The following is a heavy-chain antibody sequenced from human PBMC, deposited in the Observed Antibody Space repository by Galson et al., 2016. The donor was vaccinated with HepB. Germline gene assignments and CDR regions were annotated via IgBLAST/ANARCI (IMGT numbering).Heavy chain of an antibody. Sequence: SVKVSCKASGGTFSSYAIRWVRQAPGQGLEWMGGIIPIYGTANYAQKFQGRVTITADKSTTTAYMELSSLRSDDTAVYYCARSTYYDFWRVDGYFDLWGRGTLVTVSS. CDR2: IIPIYGTA. D-gene: IGHD3-3*01. CDR1: GGTFSSYA. V-gene: IGHV1-69*06. J-gene: IGHJ2*01. CDR3: ARSTYYDFWRVDGYFDL.